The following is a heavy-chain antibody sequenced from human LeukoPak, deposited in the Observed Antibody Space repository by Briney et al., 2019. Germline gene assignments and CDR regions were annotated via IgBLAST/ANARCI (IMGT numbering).Heavy chain of an antibody. CDR2: ISAYNGNT. V-gene: IGHV1-18*01. Sequence: ASVKVSCKASGYTFTSYGISWVRQAPGQGLEWMGWISAYNGNTNYAQKLQGGVTMTTDTSTSTAYMELRSLRSDDTAVYYCARSSYDSSGHTLYYFDYWGQGTLVTVSS. D-gene: IGHD3-22*01. CDR1: GYTFTSYG. CDR3: ARSSYDSSGHTLYYFDY. J-gene: IGHJ4*02.